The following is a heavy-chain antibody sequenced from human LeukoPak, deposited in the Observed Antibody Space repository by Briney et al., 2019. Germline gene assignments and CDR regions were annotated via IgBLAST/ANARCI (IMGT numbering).Heavy chain of an antibody. D-gene: IGHD1-26*01. J-gene: IGHJ3*02. CDR2: ITRSGSYT. CDR3: AREGVGAIDDAFDI. Sequence: GGSLRLSCAASGFTLSSYSMNWVRQAPGKGLEWVSSITRSGSYTYYADSLKGRFTISRDNAKKSLYLQMNSLRAEDTAVYYCAREGVGAIDDAFDIWGQGTMVTVSS. V-gene: IGHV3-21*01. CDR1: GFTLSSYS.